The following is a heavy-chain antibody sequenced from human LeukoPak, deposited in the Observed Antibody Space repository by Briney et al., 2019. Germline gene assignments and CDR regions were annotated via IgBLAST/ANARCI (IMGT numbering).Heavy chain of an antibody. Sequence: GGSLRLSCAGSGFIVSRNYMSWVRQAAGKGLEWVSVIYGSSRTYYADSVKGRFTISRDNSKNTVYLQMDSLRAEDTAVYYCARDRADGYNYGDYFDNWGQGTLVTVSS. CDR2: IYGSSRT. V-gene: IGHV3-66*01. CDR1: GFIVSRNY. CDR3: ARDRADGYNYGDYFDN. D-gene: IGHD5-18*01. J-gene: IGHJ4*02.